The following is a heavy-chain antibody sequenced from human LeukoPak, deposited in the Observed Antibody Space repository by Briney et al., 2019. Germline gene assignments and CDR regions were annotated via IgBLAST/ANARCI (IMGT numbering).Heavy chain of an antibody. CDR1: GYTFTSYG. CDR2: ISAYNGNT. D-gene: IGHD6-13*01. Sequence: GASVKVSCKASGYTFTSYGISWVRQAPGQGLEWMGWISAYNGNTNYAQKLQGRVTMTTDTSTSTAYMELRSLRSEDMAVYYCARKGYSSSWTPFDYWGQGTLVTVSS. V-gene: IGHV1-18*03. CDR3: ARKGYSSSWTPFDY. J-gene: IGHJ4*02.